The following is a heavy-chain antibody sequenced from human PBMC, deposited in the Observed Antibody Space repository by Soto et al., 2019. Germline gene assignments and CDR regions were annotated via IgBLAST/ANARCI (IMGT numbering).Heavy chain of an antibody. CDR3: ARGAVTGTSLFDY. Sequence: GGSLRLSCSVAGFTLTTYSMNWGRQAPGKGLEWISFINKNGFTIYYADSVKGRFTISRDYAKNSLYLQMDSLRHEDTAVYYCARGAVTGTSLFDYWGLGTLVTVSS. CDR1: GFTLTTYS. CDR2: INKNGFTI. J-gene: IGHJ4*02. V-gene: IGHV3-48*02. D-gene: IGHD6-19*01.